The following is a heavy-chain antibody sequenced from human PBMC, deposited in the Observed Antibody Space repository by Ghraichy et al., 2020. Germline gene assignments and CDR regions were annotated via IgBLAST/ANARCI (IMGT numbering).Heavy chain of an antibody. Sequence: GGSLRLSCAASGFTFSDYYMSWIRQAPGKGLEWVSYISSSGSTIYYADSVKGRFTISRDNAKNSLYLQMNSLRAEDTAVYYCARAGRYCSSTSCYRAGDWFDPWGQGTLVTVSS. CDR3: ARAGRYCSSTSCYRAGDWFDP. D-gene: IGHD2-2*02. J-gene: IGHJ5*02. V-gene: IGHV3-11*01. CDR1: GFTFSDYY. CDR2: ISSSGSTI.